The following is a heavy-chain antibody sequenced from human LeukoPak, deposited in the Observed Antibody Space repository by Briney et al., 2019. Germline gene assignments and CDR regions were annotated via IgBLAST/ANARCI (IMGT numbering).Heavy chain of an antibody. CDR3: ARESAIVLVPFDS. CDR1: GFSFTSYW. Sequence: QAGGSLRLSCAASGFSFTSYWMHWVRQAPGKGLVWVSRINSDGSSTTYADSVKGRFTISRDNAKNTLYLQMNTLRGEDTAVYYCARESAIVLVPFDSWGQGILVTVSS. D-gene: IGHD2/OR15-2a*01. J-gene: IGHJ4*02. V-gene: IGHV3-74*01. CDR2: INSDGSST.